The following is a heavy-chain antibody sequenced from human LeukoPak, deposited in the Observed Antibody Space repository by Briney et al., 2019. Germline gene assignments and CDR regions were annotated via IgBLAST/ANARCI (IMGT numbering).Heavy chain of an antibody. J-gene: IGHJ4*01. CDR2: INHSGST. CDR1: GGSFSGYY. Sequence: SETLSLTCAVYGGSFSGYYWSWIRQPPGKGLEWIGEINHSGSTNYNPSLKSRVTISVDTSKNQFSLKLSSVTAADKAVYYCARENYDIFTGYYSGSASTPTTFHY. D-gene: IGHD3-9*01. V-gene: IGHV4-34*01. CDR3: ARENYDIFTGYYSGSASTPTTFHY.